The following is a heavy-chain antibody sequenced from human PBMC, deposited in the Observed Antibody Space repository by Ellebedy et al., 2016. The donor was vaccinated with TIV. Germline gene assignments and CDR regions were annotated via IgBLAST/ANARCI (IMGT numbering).Heavy chain of an antibody. CDR1: GYTLTELS. Sequence: ASVKVSCXVSGYTLTELSMHWVRQAPGKGLEWMGGFDPEDGETIYAQKFQGRVTMTEDTSTDTAYMELSSLRSEDTAVYYCATTSFADFALDYWGQGTLVTVSS. CDR3: ATTSFADFALDY. J-gene: IGHJ4*02. V-gene: IGHV1-24*01. D-gene: IGHD2-21*02. CDR2: FDPEDGET.